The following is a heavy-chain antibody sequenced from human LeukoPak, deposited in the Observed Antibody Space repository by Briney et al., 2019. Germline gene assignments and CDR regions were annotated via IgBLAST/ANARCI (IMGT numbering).Heavy chain of an antibody. V-gene: IGHV4-59*01. CDR3: ARGGGYASPIGY. D-gene: IGHD5-12*01. Sequence: KPSETLSLTCTLSGGSISTYYWSWIRQPPGKGLEWIGYIYHSGSTNYNPSLKSRVTISVDTSKNQFSLKLSSVTAADTAVYYFARGGGYASPIGYWGQGALVTVSS. CDR2: IYHSGST. J-gene: IGHJ4*02. CDR1: GGSISTYY.